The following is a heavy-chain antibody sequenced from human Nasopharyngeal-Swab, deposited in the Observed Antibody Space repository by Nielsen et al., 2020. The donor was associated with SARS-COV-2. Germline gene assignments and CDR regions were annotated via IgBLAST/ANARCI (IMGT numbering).Heavy chain of an antibody. CDR1: GGSISSYY. CDR3: ARVGGYSYGYGTDY. Sequence: SETLSLTCTVSGGSISSYYWSWIRQPPGKGLERIGYIYYSGSTNYNPSLKSRVTISVDTSKNQFSLKLSSVTAADTAVYYCARVGGYSYGYGTDYWGQGTLVTVSS. J-gene: IGHJ4*02. CDR2: IYYSGST. D-gene: IGHD5-18*01. V-gene: IGHV4-59*01.